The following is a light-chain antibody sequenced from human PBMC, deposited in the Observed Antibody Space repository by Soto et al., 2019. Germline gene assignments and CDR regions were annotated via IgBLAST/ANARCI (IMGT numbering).Light chain of an antibody. CDR3: ASWDDSLSGVV. V-gene: IGLV1-47*01. Sequence: QSVLGQPPSASGTPGQTVTVSCSGGSSNVGPNYVYWYQQLPGTAPKLLIYRTNERPSGVPDRFSGSKSGTSASLAISGLRSEDEADYYCASWDDSLSGVVFGGGTQLTVL. CDR1: SSNVGPNY. J-gene: IGLJ3*02. CDR2: RTN.